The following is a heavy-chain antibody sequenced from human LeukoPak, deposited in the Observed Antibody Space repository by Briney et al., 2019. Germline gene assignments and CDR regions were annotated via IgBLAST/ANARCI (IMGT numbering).Heavy chain of an antibody. Sequence: GGSLRLSCAASGFTSSSYGMHWVRQAPGKGLEWVAFIRYDGSNKYYADSVKGRFTISRDNSKNTLYLQMNSLRAEDTAVYYCAKGVWFGSAYLDAFDIWGQGTMVTVSS. CDR1: GFTSSSYG. CDR2: IRYDGSNK. J-gene: IGHJ3*02. V-gene: IGHV3-30*02. CDR3: AKGVWFGSAYLDAFDI. D-gene: IGHD3-10*01.